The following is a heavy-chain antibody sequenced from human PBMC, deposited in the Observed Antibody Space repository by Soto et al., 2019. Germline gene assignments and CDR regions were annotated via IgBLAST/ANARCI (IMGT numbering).Heavy chain of an antibody. CDR1: VYSFTTSG. CDR3: ARRLYGDYDY. D-gene: IGHD4-17*01. CDR2: ISTYNGNT. J-gene: IGHJ4*02. Sequence: QAQLVQSGAEVKKPGASVKVSCKASVYSFTTSGITWVRQAPGQGLEWMGWISTYNGNTNYAQKFQDRVTLTTDTSTSTAYMELRSLRSDDTAVYYCARRLYGDYDYWGQGTLVTVSS. V-gene: IGHV1-18*01.